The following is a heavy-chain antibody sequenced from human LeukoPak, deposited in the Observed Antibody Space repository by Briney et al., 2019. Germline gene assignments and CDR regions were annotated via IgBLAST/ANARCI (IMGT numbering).Heavy chain of an antibody. CDR1: GGSISSGDFY. Sequence: SQTLSLTCTVSGGSISSGDFYWSWIRQHPGKGLEWIGYIYYSGTTYCNPSLKSRVTISVDTSKNQFSLKLSSVTAADTAMYYCARADSSGYYFHYFDYWGQGTLVTVSS. J-gene: IGHJ4*02. V-gene: IGHV4-30-4*08. CDR3: ARADSSGYYFHYFDY. D-gene: IGHD3-22*01. CDR2: IYYSGTT.